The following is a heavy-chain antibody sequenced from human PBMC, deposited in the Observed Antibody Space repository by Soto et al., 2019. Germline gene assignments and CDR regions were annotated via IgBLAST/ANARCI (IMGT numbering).Heavy chain of an antibody. V-gene: IGHV1-18*01. CDR2: ISLYSDGT. D-gene: IGHD2-2*01. Sequence: ALVKVSCKTSGYTFSNYGITWVRQAPGQPLEWLGWISLYSDGTNYAQKFQGRVSMTTDTSTTTAYMELRSLRSDDTAVYYCARVVPGAEAWFGPWGQGTLVTVSS. CDR3: ARVVPGAEAWFGP. J-gene: IGHJ5*02. CDR1: GYTFSNYG.